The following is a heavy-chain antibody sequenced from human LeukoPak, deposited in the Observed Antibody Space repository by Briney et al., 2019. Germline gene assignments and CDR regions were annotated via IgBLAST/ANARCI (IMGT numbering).Heavy chain of an antibody. Sequence: GGSLRLSCAASGFTFDEYAMHWVRQAPGKGLEWVSGISWNSGLIDYADSVKGRLTISRDNAKNSLYLQMNSLKAEDTAFYYCAKVGIFGLVTYYFDYWGRGTLVTVSS. CDR1: GFTFDEYA. J-gene: IGHJ4*02. V-gene: IGHV3-9*01. D-gene: IGHD3/OR15-3a*01. CDR3: AKVGIFGLVTYYFDY. CDR2: ISWNSGLI.